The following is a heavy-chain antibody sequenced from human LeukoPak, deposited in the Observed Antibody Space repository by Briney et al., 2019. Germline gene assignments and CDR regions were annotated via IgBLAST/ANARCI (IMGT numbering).Heavy chain of an antibody. Sequence: SVKVSCKASGGTFSSYAISWVRQAPGQGLEWMGRIIPILGIANYAQKFQGRVTITADKSTSTAYMELSSLRSEDTAVYYCATDRPSSSSKEARHYFDYWGQGTLVTVSS. D-gene: IGHD6-13*01. CDR2: IIPILGIA. V-gene: IGHV1-69*04. CDR3: ATDRPSSSSKEARHYFDY. CDR1: GGTFSSYA. J-gene: IGHJ4*02.